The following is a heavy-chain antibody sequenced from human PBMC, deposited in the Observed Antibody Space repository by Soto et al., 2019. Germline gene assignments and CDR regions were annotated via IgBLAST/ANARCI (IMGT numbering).Heavy chain of an antibody. CDR1: GFSLNNYW. Sequence: EVQLEESGGGLFQPGGSLRLTCAVSGFSLNNYWMHWVRQRPGEGLVWVARIYRDGTTSYADSVKARFTISRDNAKNTVSLQMNSLKDEDTAVYYCMRGNTGYGNFDYWGQGTLFTVSS. D-gene: IGHD5-12*01. CDR3: MRGNTGYGNFDY. CDR2: IYRDGTT. V-gene: IGHV3-74*01. J-gene: IGHJ4*02.